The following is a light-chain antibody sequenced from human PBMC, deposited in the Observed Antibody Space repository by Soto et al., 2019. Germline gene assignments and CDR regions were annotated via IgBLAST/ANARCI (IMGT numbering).Light chain of an antibody. CDR1: QDISNY. Sequence: DIQMTQSPSSLSASVGDRVTVTCQASQDISNYLNWYQQKPGEAPKLLIYDASTLESWVPSRFSGSGSGTDFTFTISSLKPEDFATYYCQQYDNVPPITFGQGTRLEI. J-gene: IGKJ5*01. V-gene: IGKV1-33*01. CDR2: DAS. CDR3: QQYDNVPPIT.